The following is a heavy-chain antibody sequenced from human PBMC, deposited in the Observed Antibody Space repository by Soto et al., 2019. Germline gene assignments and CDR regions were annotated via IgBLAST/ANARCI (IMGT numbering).Heavy chain of an antibody. CDR2: IHAGNGNA. V-gene: IGHV1-3*01. Sequence: KVSCKTSGFTFTNYVLFCVRQAPGQRLEWVGWIHAGNGNAESSEKFQGRVTLTTDTSASTAYMELSSLRSEDTALYYCASDVFYHFGSGSRAQVFDFWGQGSMVSVSS. CDR1: GFTFTNYV. J-gene: IGHJ4*02. CDR3: ASDVFYHFGSGSRAQVFDF. D-gene: IGHD3-3*01.